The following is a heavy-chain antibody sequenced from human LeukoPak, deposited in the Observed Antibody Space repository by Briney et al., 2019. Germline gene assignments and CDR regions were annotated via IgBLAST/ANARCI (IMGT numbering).Heavy chain of an antibody. J-gene: IGHJ6*02. CDR2: IIPIFGTA. CDR3: ARVKCSSTSCYNYGMDV. CDR1: GYTFTSYG. V-gene: IGHV1-69*13. Sequence: AASVKVSCKASGYTFTSYGISWVRQAPGQGLEWMGGIIPIFGTANYAQKFQGRVTITADESTSTAYMELSSLRSEDTAVYYCARVKCSSTSCYNYGMDVWGQGTTVTVSS. D-gene: IGHD2-2*01.